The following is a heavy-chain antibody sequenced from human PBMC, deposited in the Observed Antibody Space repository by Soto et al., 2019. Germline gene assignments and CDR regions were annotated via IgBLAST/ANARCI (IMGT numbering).Heavy chain of an antibody. D-gene: IGHD2-15*01. CDR3: VRAGAANFSDF. Sequence: SETLSLTCTVSGGSISNYYCSWIRQPPGKGLEWIGYIYYSGSANYNPSLKSRVTISVDTSKNQFSLQQSSVTAVDTSFYYGVRAGAANFSDFWGQGTLVTVSS. CDR2: IYYSGSA. CDR1: GGSISNYY. V-gene: IGHV4-59*01. J-gene: IGHJ4*02.